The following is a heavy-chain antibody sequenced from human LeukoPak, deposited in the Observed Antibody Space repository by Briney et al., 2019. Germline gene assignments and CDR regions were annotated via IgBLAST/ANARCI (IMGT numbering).Heavy chain of an antibody. D-gene: IGHD6-13*01. J-gene: IGHJ4*02. CDR2: IYSGGST. CDR3: ARRGYSSWGEV. CDR1: GFTVSSNY. Sequence: GGSLRLSCAASGFTVSSNYMSWVRQAPGKGLEWVSVIYSGGSTYYADSVKGRFTISRDNSKNTLYLQMGSLRAEDMAVYYCARRGYSSWGEVWGQGTLVTVSS. V-gene: IGHV3-53*05.